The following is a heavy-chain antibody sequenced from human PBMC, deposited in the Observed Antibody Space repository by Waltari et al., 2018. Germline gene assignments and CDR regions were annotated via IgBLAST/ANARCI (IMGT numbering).Heavy chain of an antibody. CDR1: GFTYCRSH. CDR3: ARDDGSDWYFDL. CDR2: IWYDGSNK. Sequence: QVQLVESGGVVVQPGRTLSFSAAASGFTYCRSHRTGVRQAPGKGLELVAVIWYDGSNKYYAYSVKGRFTISRDNSKNTLYLQMNSLRAEDTAVYYCARDDGSDWYFDLWGRGTLVTVSS. J-gene: IGHJ2*01. V-gene: IGHV3-33*01. D-gene: IGHD6-25*01.